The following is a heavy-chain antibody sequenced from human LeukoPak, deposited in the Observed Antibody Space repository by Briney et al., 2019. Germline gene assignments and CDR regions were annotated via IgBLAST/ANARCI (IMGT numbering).Heavy chain of an antibody. J-gene: IGHJ4*02. V-gene: IGHV1-8*01. Sequence: ASVKVSCKASGYTFTSYDINWVRQATGQGLEWMGWMNPNSGNTGYAQKFQGRVTMTRDTSISTAYMELSRLRSDDTAVYYCARVEMATIFFDYWGQGTLVTVSS. D-gene: IGHD5-24*01. CDR1: GYTFTSYD. CDR2: MNPNSGNT. CDR3: ARVEMATIFFDY.